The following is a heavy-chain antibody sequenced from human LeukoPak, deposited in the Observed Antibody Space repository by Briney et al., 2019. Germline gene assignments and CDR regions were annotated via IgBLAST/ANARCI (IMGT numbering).Heavy chain of an antibody. D-gene: IGHD6-19*01. CDR1: GFTFTTYA. CDR2: ISADDKA. Sequence: GGSLRLSCAASGFTFTTYAINWVRQAPGKGLEWVSGISADDKAYYADSVKGLFTISRDNYKNAVSLQMSSLRAEDTALYYCAKDLALAGTGCCFDVWGQGTRVAVSS. CDR3: AKDLALAGTGCCFDV. J-gene: IGHJ3*01. V-gene: IGHV3-23*01.